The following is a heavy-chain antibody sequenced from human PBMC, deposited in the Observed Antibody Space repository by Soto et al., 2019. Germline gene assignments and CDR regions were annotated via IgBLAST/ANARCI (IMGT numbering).Heavy chain of an antibody. CDR2: ISAYNGNT. V-gene: IGHV1-18*04. CDR3: ARDVGFGELLYYYGMDV. D-gene: IGHD3-10*01. CDR1: GYTFTSYG. J-gene: IGHJ6*02. Sequence: ASVKVSCKASGYTFTSYGISWVRQAPGQGLEWMGWISAYNGNTNYAQKLQGRVTMTTDTSTSTAYMELRSLRSDDTAVYYCARDVGFGELLYYYGMDVWGQGTTVTVYS.